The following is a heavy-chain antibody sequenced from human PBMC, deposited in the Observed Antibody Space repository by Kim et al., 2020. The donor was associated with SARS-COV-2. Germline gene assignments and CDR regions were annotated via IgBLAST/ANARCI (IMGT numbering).Heavy chain of an antibody. CDR2: INPNSGGT. CDR1: GYTFTGYY. J-gene: IGHJ5*02. Sequence: ASVKVSCKASGYTFTGYYMHWVRQAPGQGLEWMGWINPNSGGTNYAQKFQGRVTMTRDTSISTAYMELSRLRSDDTAVYYCARDRPAATNWFDPWGQGTLVTVSS. V-gene: IGHV1-2*02. CDR3: ARDRPAATNWFDP. D-gene: IGHD2-2*01.